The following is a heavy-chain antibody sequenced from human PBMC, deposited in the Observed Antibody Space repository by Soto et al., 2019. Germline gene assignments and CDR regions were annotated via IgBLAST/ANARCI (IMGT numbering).Heavy chain of an antibody. CDR3: ARVSFGSLSSGYYRYFDY. CDR2: ISYDGSNK. Sequence: GGSLRLSCAASGFTFSSYAMHWVRQAPGKGLEWVAVISYDGSNKYYADSVKGRFTISRDNSKNTLYLQMNSLRAEDTAVYYCARVSFGSLSSGYYRYFDYWGQGTLVTVSS. J-gene: IGHJ4*02. V-gene: IGHV3-30-3*01. CDR1: GFTFSSYA. D-gene: IGHD3-22*01.